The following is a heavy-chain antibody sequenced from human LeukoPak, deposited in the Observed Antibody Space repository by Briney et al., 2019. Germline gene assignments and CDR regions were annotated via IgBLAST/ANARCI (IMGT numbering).Heavy chain of an antibody. Sequence: GGSLRLSCAASGFTFSSYAMSWVRQAPGKGLEWASAISGSGGSTYYADSVKGRFTISRDNSKNTLYLQMNSLRAEDTAVYYCAKSRSGYPNNWFDPWGQGTLVTVSS. V-gene: IGHV3-23*01. D-gene: IGHD5-18*01. CDR3: AKSRSGYPNNWFDP. CDR1: GFTFSSYA. J-gene: IGHJ5*02. CDR2: ISGSGGST.